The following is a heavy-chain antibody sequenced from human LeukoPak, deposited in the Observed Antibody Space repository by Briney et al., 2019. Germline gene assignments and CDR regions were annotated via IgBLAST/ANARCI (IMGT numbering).Heavy chain of an antibody. V-gene: IGHV1-2*02. J-gene: IGHJ4*02. CDR1: GYTLTDYY. Sequence: ASVKVSCKASGYTLTDYYMHWVRQAPGQGLEWMGWINPNSGATKSAQKFQGRVTMTRDTSISTAYMELSRLRSDDTAVYYCARDMLPITTVTTQGDYWGQGTLVTVSS. D-gene: IGHD4-17*01. CDR2: INPNSGAT. CDR3: ARDMLPITTVTTQGDY.